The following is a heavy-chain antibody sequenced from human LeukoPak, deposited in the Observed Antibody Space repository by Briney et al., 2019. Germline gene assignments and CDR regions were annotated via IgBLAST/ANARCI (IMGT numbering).Heavy chain of an antibody. V-gene: IGHV1-46*01. CDR3: ARERVVVVPAAISVYYYYGMDV. CDR2: INPSGGST. Sequence: SVKVSCKASGYAFTSYYMHWVRQAPGQGLEWMGIINPSGGSTSYAQKFQGRVTMTRDTSTSTVYMELSSLRSEDTAVYYCARERVVVVPAAISVYYYYGMDVWGQGTTVTVSS. D-gene: IGHD2-2*02. J-gene: IGHJ6*02. CDR1: GYAFTSYY.